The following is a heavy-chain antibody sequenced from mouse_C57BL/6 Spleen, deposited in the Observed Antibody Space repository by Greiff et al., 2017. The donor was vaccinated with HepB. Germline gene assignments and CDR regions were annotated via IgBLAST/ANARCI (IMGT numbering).Heavy chain of an antibody. D-gene: IGHD1-1*01. J-gene: IGHJ2*01. V-gene: IGHV1-42*01. CDR1: GYSFTGYY. Sequence: EVQRVESGPELVKPGASVKISCKASGYSFTGYYMNWVKQSPEKSLEWIGEINPSTGGTTYNQKFKAKATLTVDKSSSTAYMQLKSLTSEDSAVYYCARPVVDYFDYWGQGTTLTVSS. CDR2: INPSTGGT. CDR3: ARPVVDYFDY.